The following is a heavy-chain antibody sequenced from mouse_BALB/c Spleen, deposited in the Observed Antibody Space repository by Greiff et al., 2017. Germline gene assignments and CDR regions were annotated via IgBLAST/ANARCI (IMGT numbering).Heavy chain of an antibody. Sequence: QVQLKESGAELVRPGASVTLSCKASGYTFTDYEMHWVKQTPVHGLEWIGAIDPETGGTAYNQKFKGKATLTADKSSSTAYMELRSLTSEDSAVYYCTREEGNYTFEYWGQGTLVTVSA. J-gene: IGHJ3*01. CDR1: GYTFTDYE. CDR2: IDPETGGT. CDR3: TREEGNYTFEY. V-gene: IGHV1-15*01. D-gene: IGHD2-1*01.